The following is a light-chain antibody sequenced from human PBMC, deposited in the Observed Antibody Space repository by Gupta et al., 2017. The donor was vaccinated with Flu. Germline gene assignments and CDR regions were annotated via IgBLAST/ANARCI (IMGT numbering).Light chain of an antibody. CDR1: SSDGGGYNY. CDR3: SSYTSTTTYA. J-gene: IGLJ1*01. V-gene: IGLV2-14*01. Sequence: QSALTQPSSVSGSPGQSTTISCTGTSSDGGGYNYVPWYQQHPGKALKLMIYEVSNRPSGVSSRFSVSKSGNTASLTISGLQAEDEADYYCSSYTSTTTYAFGTGTKVTVL. CDR2: EVS.